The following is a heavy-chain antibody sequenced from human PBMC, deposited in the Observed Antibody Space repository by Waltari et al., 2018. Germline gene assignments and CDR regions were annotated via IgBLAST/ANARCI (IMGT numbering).Heavy chain of an antibody. Sequence: QVQLQESGPGLVKPSETLSLTCTVSGDPISGSYWNWIRQPPGKGLEWIGYIYYSGSSIYNPSLESRVTMSVDTSKNQFSLNLNSVTAADTAVYYCARVFATSSFFDSWGQGILVTVSS. J-gene: IGHJ4*02. CDR1: GDPISGSY. CDR3: ARVFATSSFFDS. V-gene: IGHV4-59*01. D-gene: IGHD3-16*01. CDR2: IYYSGSS.